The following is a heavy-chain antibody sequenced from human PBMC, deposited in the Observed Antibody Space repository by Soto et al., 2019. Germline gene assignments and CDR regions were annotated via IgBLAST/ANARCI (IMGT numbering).Heavy chain of an antibody. Sequence: QVRLLQSGAEVKKSGASVKVSCKASGYTFTAYNIHWVRQAPGQGLEWMGWINPDTGGTDYAQKFEDWVTMTRDTSITTAYLKLTSLEVNDTAVYYCARAVSRDGSSWYRGAYDSWGQGTLVTVSS. CDR1: GYTFTAYN. V-gene: IGHV1-2*04. CDR2: INPDTGGT. CDR3: ARAVSRDGSSWYRGAYDS. J-gene: IGHJ4*02. D-gene: IGHD6-13*01.